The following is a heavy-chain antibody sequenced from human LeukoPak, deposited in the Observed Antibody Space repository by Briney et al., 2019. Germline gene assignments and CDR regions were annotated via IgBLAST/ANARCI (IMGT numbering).Heavy chain of an antibody. D-gene: IGHD3-3*01. CDR3: ASLTYYDFWSGYYTWNYFDY. J-gene: IGHJ4*02. CDR1: GYIFTSYY. V-gene: IGHV1-69*13. Sequence: ASVKVSCKASGYIFTSYYMHWVRQAPGQGLEWMGGIIPIFGTANYAQKFQGRVTITADESTSTAYMELSSLRSEDTAVYYCASLTYYDFWSGYYTWNYFDYWGQGTLVTVSS. CDR2: IIPIFGTA.